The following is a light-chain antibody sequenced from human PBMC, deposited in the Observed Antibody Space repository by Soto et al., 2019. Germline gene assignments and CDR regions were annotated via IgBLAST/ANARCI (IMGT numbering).Light chain of an antibody. CDR2: AAS. CDR1: QDISNF. Sequence: DIQMTQSPSSLSAFVGDTVTITCRASQDISNFLAWYQQKPGKVPKLLIYAASTLQSGVPSRFSGGGSGTDFTLTISSLQPEDVATYYCQKCKIAPFTFGGGTKVEMK. J-gene: IGKJ4*01. CDR3: QKCKIAPFT. V-gene: IGKV1-27*01.